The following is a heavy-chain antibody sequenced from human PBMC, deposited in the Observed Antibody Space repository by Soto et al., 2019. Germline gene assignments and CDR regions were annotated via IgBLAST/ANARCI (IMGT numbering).Heavy chain of an antibody. Sequence: EVQLLESGGGLVQPGGSLRLSCAASGFTFSSYAMSWVRQAPGKGLEWVSAISGSGGSTYYADSVKGRFTISRDNSKNTLSLQMNSLRAEDTAVYYCAKEIIVVLPAAANWFDPWGQGTLVTVSS. D-gene: IGHD2-2*01. CDR2: ISGSGGST. J-gene: IGHJ5*02. CDR3: AKEIIVVLPAAANWFDP. V-gene: IGHV3-23*01. CDR1: GFTFSSYA.